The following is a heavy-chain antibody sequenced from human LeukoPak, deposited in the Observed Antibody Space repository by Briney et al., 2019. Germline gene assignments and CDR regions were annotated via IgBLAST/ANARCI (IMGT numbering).Heavy chain of an antibody. J-gene: IGHJ4*02. Sequence: GGSLRLSCVASGFTFSSRDWMTWVRQAPGKGLEWVANIKQDGSEKNYVDSVKGRFTISRDNAKNSLYLQMNSLRAEDTAVYYCARDGVVRRIFDYWGQGTLVTVSS. V-gene: IGHV3-7*01. CDR1: GFTFSSRDW. D-gene: IGHD2-2*01. CDR2: IKQDGSEK. CDR3: ARDGVVRRIFDY.